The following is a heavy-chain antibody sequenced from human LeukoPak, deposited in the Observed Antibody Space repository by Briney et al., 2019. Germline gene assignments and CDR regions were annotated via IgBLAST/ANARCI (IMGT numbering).Heavy chain of an antibody. CDR3: ARVAVIYQYYMGV. V-gene: IGHV3-7*01. Sequence: PGGSLRLSCAASGFTFSAYWMSWVRQAPGKGLEWVANIRQDGSETYYADSAKGRFTISRDNAKNSLYMQLNSLTAEDTAVYYCARVAVIYQYYMGVWGRGTTVTVSS. CDR1: GFTFSAYW. D-gene: IGHD2-2*01. CDR2: IRQDGSET. J-gene: IGHJ6*03.